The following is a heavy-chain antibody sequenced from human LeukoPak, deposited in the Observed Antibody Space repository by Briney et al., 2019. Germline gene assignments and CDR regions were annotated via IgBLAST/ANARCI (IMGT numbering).Heavy chain of an antibody. CDR2: SYYSGST. V-gene: IGHV4-59*01. CDR1: RGSITNYY. J-gene: IGHJ4*02. CDR3: ARENRYCSGGNCYETLDY. Sequence: KPSETLSLTCTVSRGSITNYYWSWIRRPPGKGLEWIGYSYYSGSTNYNPSLQGRVTISVDTSKNQFSLEVTSVTAADTAVYYCARENRYCSGGNCYETLDYWGQGTLVIVSS. D-gene: IGHD2-15*01.